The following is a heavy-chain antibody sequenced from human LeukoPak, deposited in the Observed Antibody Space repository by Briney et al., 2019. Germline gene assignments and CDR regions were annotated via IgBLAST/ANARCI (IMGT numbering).Heavy chain of an antibody. D-gene: IGHD2-15*01. CDR3: ARQRPLGYCSGGSCPFDH. CDR1: GYSFTSYW. V-gene: IGHV5-51*01. Sequence: GESLKISCKGSGYSFTSYWIGWVRQMPGKGLEWMGIIYPGDSETRYSPSFQGQVFISADKSISTAYLQWSSLKASDTAMYYCARQRPLGYCSGGSCPFDHWGQGTLVTVSS. CDR2: IYPGDSET. J-gene: IGHJ4*02.